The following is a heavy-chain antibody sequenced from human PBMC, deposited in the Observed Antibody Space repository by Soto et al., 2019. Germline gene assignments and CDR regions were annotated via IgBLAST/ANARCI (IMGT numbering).Heavy chain of an antibody. V-gene: IGHV3-9*01. D-gene: IGHD4-17*01. CDR1: GFTFDDYA. J-gene: IGHJ3*02. CDR3: AKDIDSVTTGDAFDI. Sequence: EVQLVESGGGLVQPGRSLRLSCAASGFTFDDYAMHWVRQAPGKGLEWVSGISWNSGSIGYADSVKGRFTISRDNAKNSLYLQMNSLRAEDTALYYCAKDIDSVTTGDAFDIWGLGTMVTVSS. CDR2: ISWNSGSI.